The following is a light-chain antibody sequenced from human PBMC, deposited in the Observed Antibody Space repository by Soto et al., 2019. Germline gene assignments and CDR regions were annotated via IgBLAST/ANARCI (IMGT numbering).Light chain of an antibody. J-gene: IGKJ4*01. Sequence: EVVMTQSPDTLSVSPGERATLSCRASQSVSSNLAWYQQKPGQAPRLLIYGASTRATGIPARFSGSGSGTDFTLTISSLEPEDFAVYYCQQRSNWPLTFGGGTKVDIK. CDR1: QSVSSN. CDR3: QQRSNWPLT. V-gene: IGKV3-11*01. CDR2: GAS.